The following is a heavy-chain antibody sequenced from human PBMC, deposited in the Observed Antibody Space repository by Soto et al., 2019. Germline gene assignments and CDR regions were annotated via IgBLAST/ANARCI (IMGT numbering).Heavy chain of an antibody. Sequence: SLTLTCTASGFTFSSYGMHWVCQAPGKGLEWVGVISYDGSKIYYADSVKERFTIFRNNSKNTLYLQIISLMAEATAGYYFAKGQGAVVTSGSDPWGQGTLVTVSS. CDR2: ISYDGSKI. V-gene: IGHV3-30*18. J-gene: IGHJ5*02. D-gene: IGHD4-4*01. CDR3: AKGQGAVVTSGSDP. CDR1: GFTFSSYG.